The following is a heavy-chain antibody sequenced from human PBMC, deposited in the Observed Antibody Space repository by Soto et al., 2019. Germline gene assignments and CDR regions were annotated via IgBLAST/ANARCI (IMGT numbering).Heavy chain of an antibody. Sequence: GASVKVSCKASGYTFTGYYIHWVRQAPGQGLEWMGWINPNSGGTKYAQKFQGRVTITRDTSASTAYMELSSLRSDDTAVYYCARDIVLMVYAIKGHDAFDIWGQGTTVTVSS. D-gene: IGHD2-8*01. J-gene: IGHJ3*02. CDR1: GYTFTGYY. CDR3: ARDIVLMVYAIKGHDAFDI. V-gene: IGHV1-2*02. CDR2: INPNSGGT.